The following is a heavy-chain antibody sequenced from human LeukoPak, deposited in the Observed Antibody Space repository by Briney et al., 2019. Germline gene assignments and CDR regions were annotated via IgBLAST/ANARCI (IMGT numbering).Heavy chain of an antibody. CDR3: ARGDSSGWYPTHFDI. J-gene: IGHJ3*02. CDR2: INHSGST. V-gene: IGHV4-34*01. CDR1: GGSISSYY. Sequence: SSETLSLTCTVSGGSISSYYWSWIRQPPGKGLEWIGEINHSGSTKYNPSLKSRVTISVDTSKNQFSLNLNSVTAADTAVYYCARGDSSGWYPTHFDIWGQGTMVTVSS. D-gene: IGHD6-19*01.